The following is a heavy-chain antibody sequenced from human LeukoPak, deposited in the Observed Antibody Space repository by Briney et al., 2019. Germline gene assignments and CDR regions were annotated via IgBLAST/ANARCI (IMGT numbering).Heavy chain of an antibody. V-gene: IGHV3-64D*06. D-gene: IGHD3-22*01. CDR3: VKDLYYDNSGYYSGAFDY. J-gene: IGHJ4*02. Sequence: PGGSLRLSCVASGFTFSTYGMHWVRQAPGKGLEYVSAINSNGGRTYYADSVKGRFTISRDNSKNTLFLQMSSLRVEDTAVYYCVKDLYYDNSGYYSGAFDYWGQGTLVTVSS. CDR1: GFTFSTYG. CDR2: INSNGGRT.